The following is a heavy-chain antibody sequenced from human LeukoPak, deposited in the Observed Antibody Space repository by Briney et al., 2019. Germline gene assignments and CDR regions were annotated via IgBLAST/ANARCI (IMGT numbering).Heavy chain of an antibody. CDR1: GFTFSCYG. D-gene: IGHD3-22*01. CDR3: ANENYYDSSGYLDY. CDR2: ISYDGSNK. V-gene: IGHV3-30*18. Sequence: GGSLRLSCAASGFTFSCYGMHWVRQAPGKGLEWVAVISYDGSNKYYADSVKGRFTISRDNSMNTLYLQMNSLRAEDTAVYYCANENYYDSSGYLDYWGQGTLVTVSS. J-gene: IGHJ4*02.